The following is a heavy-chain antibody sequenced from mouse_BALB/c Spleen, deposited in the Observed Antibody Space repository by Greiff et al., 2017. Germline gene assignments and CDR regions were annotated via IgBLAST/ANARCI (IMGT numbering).Heavy chain of an antibody. CDR3: AAYYAYAMDY. Sequence: VQLQQPGAELVKPGASVKLSCKASGYTFTSYYMYWVKQRPGQGLEWIGGINPSNGGTNFNEKFKSKATLTVDKSSSTAYMQLSSLTSEDSAVYYCAAYYAYAMDYWGQGTSVTVSS. CDR1: GYTFTSYY. V-gene: IGHV1S81*02. J-gene: IGHJ4*01. D-gene: IGHD2-10*01. CDR2: INPSNGGT.